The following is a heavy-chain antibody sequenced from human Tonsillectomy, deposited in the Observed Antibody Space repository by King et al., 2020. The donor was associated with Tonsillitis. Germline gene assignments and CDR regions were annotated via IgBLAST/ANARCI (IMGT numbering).Heavy chain of an antibody. CDR3: ARYASGTFDY. Sequence: QLQESGPGVVKPSETLSVTCTVSGGSISSGDHFWAWIRQPPGKGLEWIGYMYNSGTIFYNPSLKSRIAISGGTSENRFSLKLSSVTAADTAVDFCARYASGTFDYWGQGALVTVSS. J-gene: IGHJ4*02. CDR2: MYNSGTI. D-gene: IGHD1-26*01. CDR1: GGSISSGDHF. V-gene: IGHV4-39*01.